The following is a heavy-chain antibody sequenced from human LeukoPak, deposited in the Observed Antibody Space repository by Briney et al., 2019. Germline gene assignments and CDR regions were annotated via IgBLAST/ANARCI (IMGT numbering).Heavy chain of an antibody. V-gene: IGHV3-23*01. Sequence: PGGSLRLSCAASGFTFSSYAMSWVRQAPGKGLEWVLAISGSGGSTYYADSVKGRFTISRDNSKNTLYLQMNSLKAEDTAVYYCAKAVGWYATSYFDYWGQGTLVTVSS. CDR1: GFTFSSYA. CDR2: ISGSGGST. D-gene: IGHD6-19*01. J-gene: IGHJ4*02. CDR3: AKAVGWYATSYFDY.